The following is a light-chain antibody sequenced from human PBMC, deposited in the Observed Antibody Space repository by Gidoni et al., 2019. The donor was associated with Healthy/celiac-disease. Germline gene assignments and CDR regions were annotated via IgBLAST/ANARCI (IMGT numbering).Light chain of an antibody. CDR1: QSISSY. CDR2: AAS. J-gene: IGKJ3*01. Sequence: DIQMTQSPSSLSASVGDRVTITCRASQSISSYLNWYQQKPWKAPKLLIYAASSLQSGVPSMFSGSGSGTDFTLTISSLQPEDFATYYCQQSYSTPLFTFGPGTKVDIK. V-gene: IGKV1-39*01. CDR3: QQSYSTPLFT.